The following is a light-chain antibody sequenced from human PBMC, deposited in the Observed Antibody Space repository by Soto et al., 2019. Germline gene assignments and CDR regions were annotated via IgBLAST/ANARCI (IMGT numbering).Light chain of an antibody. CDR2: EVT. CDR1: RSDVGRYNY. Sequence: QSALTQPASVSGSPGQSITISCTGTRSDVGRYNYVSWYQQHPGKAPKLLIYEVTYRPSGVSTRFSASKSGSTASLTISGIQAEDEADYYCGSYSTTSSPHVLFGGGTKVTVL. J-gene: IGLJ2*01. V-gene: IGLV2-14*01. CDR3: GSYSTTSSPHVL.